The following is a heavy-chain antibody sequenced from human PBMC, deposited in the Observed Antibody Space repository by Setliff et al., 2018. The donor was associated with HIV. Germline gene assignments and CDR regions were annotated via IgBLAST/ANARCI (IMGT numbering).Heavy chain of an antibody. CDR2: IYSSGTT. Sequence: SETLSLTCTVSGGSISNYYWSWIRQPPGKGLEWIGYIYSSGTTDYNPSLKSRVTMSVDTSNSHFSLKLASVTAADTAVYYCARHYYTGPFDYWGQGTLVTVSS. CDR3: ARHYYTGPFDY. D-gene: IGHD3-22*01. V-gene: IGHV4-4*08. CDR1: GGSISNYY. J-gene: IGHJ4*02.